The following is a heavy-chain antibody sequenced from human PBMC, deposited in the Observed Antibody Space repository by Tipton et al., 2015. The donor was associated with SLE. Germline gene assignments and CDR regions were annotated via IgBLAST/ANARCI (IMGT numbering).Heavy chain of an antibody. CDR1: GFTFSIYS. Sequence: GSLRLSCAASGFTFSIYSMNWVRQAPGKGLEWVSSISSSSSYIFYADSVKGRFTISRDNAKNSLYLQMNSLRAEDTAVYYCARDWGGTIEMATILYYWGQGTLVTVSS. D-gene: IGHD5-24*01. V-gene: IGHV3-21*01. J-gene: IGHJ4*02. CDR2: ISSSSSYI. CDR3: ARDWGGTIEMATILYY.